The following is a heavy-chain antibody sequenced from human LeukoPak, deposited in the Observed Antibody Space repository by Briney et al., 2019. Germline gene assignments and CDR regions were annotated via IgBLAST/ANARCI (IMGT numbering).Heavy chain of an antibody. Sequence: GGSLRLSCTGSGFNFNMFAMNWVRQAPGQGLEWVSGLSRGGGTTNYADSVKGWFTISRDKSKNMVFLQMNSLRPEDTAVYYCAKEQRIRHCSEGVCMEGYYFDYWGQGSLVTVSS. CDR2: LSRGGGTT. V-gene: IGHV3-23*01. D-gene: IGHD2-8*01. CDR3: AKEQRIRHCSEGVCMEGYYFDY. J-gene: IGHJ4*02. CDR1: GFNFNMFA.